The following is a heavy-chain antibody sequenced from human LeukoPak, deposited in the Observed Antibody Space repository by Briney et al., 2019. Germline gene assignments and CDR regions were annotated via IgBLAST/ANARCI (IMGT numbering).Heavy chain of an antibody. D-gene: IGHD2-2*01. J-gene: IGHJ6*03. Sequence: SESLSLTCGVSGYPFNNAYYWVWIRQPPGKGLEWIGSLYHPDSTYYNPSLKSRVTMSVDTSRNQFSLRLTFVTAAHTAVYYCARQYDSYFYYYLDLWGTGTTVTVSS. CDR2: LYHPDST. CDR1: GYPFNNAYY. CDR3: ARQYDSYFYYYLDL. V-gene: IGHV4-38-2*01.